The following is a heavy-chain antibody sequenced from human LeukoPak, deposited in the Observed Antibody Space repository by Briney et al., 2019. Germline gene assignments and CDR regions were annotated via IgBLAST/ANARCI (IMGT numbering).Heavy chain of an antibody. J-gene: IGHJ5*02. CDR1: GFTFSSYW. CDR2: IKQDGSEK. CDR3: ARDGYYYDSSGYSNWFDP. Sequence: HAGGSLRLSCAASGFTFSSYWMSWVRQAPGKGLECVANIKQDGSEKYYVDSVKGRFTISRDNAKNSLYLQMNSLRAEDTAVYYCARDGYYYDSSGYSNWFDPWGQGTLVTVSS. D-gene: IGHD3-22*01. V-gene: IGHV3-7*01.